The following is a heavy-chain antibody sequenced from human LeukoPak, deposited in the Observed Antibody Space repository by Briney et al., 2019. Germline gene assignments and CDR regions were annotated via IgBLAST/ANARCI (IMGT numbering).Heavy chain of an antibody. CDR3: ARSAGEIYYYYGMDV. Sequence: GGSLRLSCSPSGFTFSDYAMYWVRQAPGKGLEYVSSIGGDGSSPYYADSVKGRFTISRDNSKNSLYLQMNSLRAEDTAVYYCARSAGEIYYYYGMDVWGQGTTVTVSS. D-gene: IGHD3-16*01. J-gene: IGHJ6*02. V-gene: IGHV3-64*04. CDR2: IGGDGSSP. CDR1: GFTFSDYA.